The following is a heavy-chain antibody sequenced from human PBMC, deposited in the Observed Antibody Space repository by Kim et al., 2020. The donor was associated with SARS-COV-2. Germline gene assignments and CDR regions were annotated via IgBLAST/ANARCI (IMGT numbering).Heavy chain of an antibody. CDR2: IFCSGSSK. CDR1: GFTFSSSA. J-gene: IGHJ2*01. CDR3: AKNVHVTSVTVLWYYDL. V-gene: IGHV3-23*05. Sequence: GGSLRLSCVASGFTFSSSAMHWVRQAPGKGLEWVSAIFCSGSSKYYADSVKGRFTVSRDNSKNTLYLQMNNLKAEDTAIYYCAKNVHVTSVTVLWYYDLGGRGTSVIVS. D-gene: IGHD2-2*01.